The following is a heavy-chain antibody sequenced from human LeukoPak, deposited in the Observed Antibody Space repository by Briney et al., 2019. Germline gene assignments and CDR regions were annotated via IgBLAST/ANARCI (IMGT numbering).Heavy chain of an antibody. CDR2: IYQTGST. D-gene: IGHD5-12*01. Sequence: PSETLSLTCAVSGGSFSKYYWNWIRQTPGKGLEWLGEIYQTGSTTYNPSFKSRVTISVDTSKNQFSLKLSSVTAADTAVYYCAHLLSGYDPFYYDGMDVWGQGTPVTVSS. J-gene: IGHJ6*02. V-gene: IGHV4-34*01. CDR1: GGSFSKYY. CDR3: AHLLSGYDPFYYDGMDV.